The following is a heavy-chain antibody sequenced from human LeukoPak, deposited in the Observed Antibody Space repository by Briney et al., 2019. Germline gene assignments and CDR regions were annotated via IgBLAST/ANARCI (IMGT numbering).Heavy chain of an antibody. Sequence: PSETLSLTCTVSGGPIRSYFWSWIRQSPGKGLEFIGFISFTGSANYNPSLKSRVRISLEASRSQFSLRPSSVTAADTAVYYCATARVMYGSEYWGQGTLVTVSS. CDR3: ATARVMYGSEY. D-gene: IGHD3-10*01. J-gene: IGHJ4*02. CDR1: GGPIRSYF. CDR2: ISFTGSA. V-gene: IGHV4-59*01.